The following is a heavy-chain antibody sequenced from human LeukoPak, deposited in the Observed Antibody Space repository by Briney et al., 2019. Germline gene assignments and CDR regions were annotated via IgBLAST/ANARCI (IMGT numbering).Heavy chain of an antibody. Sequence: SETLSLTCAVSGGPISSSNWWSWVRQPPGKGLEWIGEIYHSGSTNYNPSLKSRVTISVDKSKNQFSLKLSSVTAADTAVYYCASRGRGGGYWYFDLWGRGTLVTVSS. CDR1: GGPISSSNW. J-gene: IGHJ2*01. V-gene: IGHV4-4*02. D-gene: IGHD3-10*01. CDR2: IYHSGST. CDR3: ASRGRGGGYWYFDL.